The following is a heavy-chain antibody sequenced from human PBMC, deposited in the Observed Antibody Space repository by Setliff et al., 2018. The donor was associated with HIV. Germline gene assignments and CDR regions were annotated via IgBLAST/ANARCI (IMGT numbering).Heavy chain of an antibody. CDR1: SDSIRFYY. D-gene: IGHD3-10*01. CDR3: ARTLWFEESASYDAFDI. V-gene: IGHV4-59*12. Sequence: SETLSLTCTVSSDSIRFYYWTWIRQPPGKGLEWIGNVYYTGSTNYNPSLKSRVTISIDTSKSQFSLKLSSVTAADTAVYFCARTLWFEESASYDAFDIWGQGTMVTVSS. J-gene: IGHJ3*02. CDR2: VYYTGST.